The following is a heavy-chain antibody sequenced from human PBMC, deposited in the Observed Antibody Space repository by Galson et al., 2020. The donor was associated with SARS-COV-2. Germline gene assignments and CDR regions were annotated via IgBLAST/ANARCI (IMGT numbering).Heavy chain of an antibody. V-gene: IGHV4-59*08. D-gene: IGHD1-26*01. CDR1: GGSINSYY. CDR2: IFYGGST. J-gene: IGHJ2*01. Sequence: SETLSLTCTVSGGSINSYYWNWIRQPPGKGLEWIGYIFYGGSTNYNPSLKSRVTMSADTSKNQFSLKLNSVIAADTAVYYCARRGGTHWYFDLWGRGTLVTVSS. CDR3: ARRGGTHWYFDL.